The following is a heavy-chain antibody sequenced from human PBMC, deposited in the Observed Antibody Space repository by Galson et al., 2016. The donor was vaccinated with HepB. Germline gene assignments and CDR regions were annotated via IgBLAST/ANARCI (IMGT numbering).Heavy chain of an antibody. Sequence: SLRLSCAASGFTFSGFAMSWVRQAPGEGLEWVAFIWYDGSKKYYGTSVEGRFTISRDNSKNTLQLQMNSLIVEDTAVYYCARGTETSWYGRFAYWGQGTLVTVSS. CDR1: GFTFSGFA. D-gene: IGHD2-2*01. CDR2: IWYDGSKK. V-gene: IGHV3-33*08. CDR3: ARGTETSWYGRFAY. J-gene: IGHJ4*02.